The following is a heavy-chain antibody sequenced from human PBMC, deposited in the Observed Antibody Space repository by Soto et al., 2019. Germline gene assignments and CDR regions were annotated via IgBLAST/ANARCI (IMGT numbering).Heavy chain of an antibody. CDR2: IIPIFGTA. J-gene: IGHJ4*02. D-gene: IGHD1-26*01. CDR3: ARDGGRHSGGIDY. Sequence: QVQLVQSGAEVKKPGSSVKVSCKASGGTFSSYSINWVRQAPGQGLEWMVEIIPIFGTANYAQKFQGRVTITADESTSTADMELSILRSEDTAVYYCARDGGRHSGGIDYWGQGTLVTVSS. CDR1: GGTFSSYS. V-gene: IGHV1-69*01.